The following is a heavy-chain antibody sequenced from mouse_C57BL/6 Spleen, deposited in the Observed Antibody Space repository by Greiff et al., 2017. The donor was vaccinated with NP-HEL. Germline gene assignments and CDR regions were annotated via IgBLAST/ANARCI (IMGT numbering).Heavy chain of an antibody. CDR3: AREGLRHAMDY. CDR1: GYAFTNYL. J-gene: IGHJ4*01. CDR2: INPGSGGT. V-gene: IGHV1-54*01. Sequence: QVQLQQSGAELVWPGTSVKVSCKASGYAFTNYLIEWVKQRPGQGLEWIGVINPGSGGTNYNEKFKGKATLTADKSSSTAYMQLSSLTSEDSAVYFCAREGLRHAMDYWGQGTSVTVSS. D-gene: IGHD2-2*01.